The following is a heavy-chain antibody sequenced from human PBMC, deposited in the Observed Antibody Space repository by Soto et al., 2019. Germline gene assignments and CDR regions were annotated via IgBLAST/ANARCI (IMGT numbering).Heavy chain of an antibody. CDR3: ASRDPGTSVDY. J-gene: IGHJ4*02. V-gene: IGHV4-4*02. CDR1: GGSVTSNSW. Sequence: TLSPTCGVSGGSVTSNSWWPWVRQPPGQGLEWIGEIYRTGSTNYNPSLKSRVTISLDKSENQFSLKVTSLTAADTAVYYCASRDPGTSVDYWGQGTLVTVSS. CDR2: IYRTGST. D-gene: IGHD1-7*01.